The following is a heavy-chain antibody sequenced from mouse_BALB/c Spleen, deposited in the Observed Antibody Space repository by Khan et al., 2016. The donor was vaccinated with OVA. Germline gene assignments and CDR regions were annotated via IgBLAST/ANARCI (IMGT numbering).Heavy chain of an antibody. D-gene: IGHD2-14*01. CDR1: GYTFTNYG. CDR3: ARVGYSGTMDY. J-gene: IGHJ4*01. V-gene: IGHV9-3-1*01. CDR2: INTSTGEP. Sequence: QSGPELKKPGETVKISCKASGYTFTNYGMNWVRQAPGKSLKWMGWINTSTGEPTYADDFRGRFAFSLETSASTAYLQINNLKDEDTATYFCARVGYSGTMDYWGQGTSVTVSS.